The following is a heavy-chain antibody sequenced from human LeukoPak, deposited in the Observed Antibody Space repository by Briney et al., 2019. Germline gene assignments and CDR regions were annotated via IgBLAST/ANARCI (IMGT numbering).Heavy chain of an antibody. CDR1: GGSISSSSYY. CDR3: AMRGGYEPTHDY. D-gene: IGHD5-12*01. J-gene: IGHJ4*02. CDR2: IYYSGST. V-gene: IGHV4-39*01. Sequence: SETLSLTCTVSGGSISSSSYYWGWIRQPPGKGLEWIGSIYYSGSTYYNPSLKSRVTISVGTSKNQFSLKLSSVTAADTAVYYCAMRGGYEPTHDYWGQGTLVTVSS.